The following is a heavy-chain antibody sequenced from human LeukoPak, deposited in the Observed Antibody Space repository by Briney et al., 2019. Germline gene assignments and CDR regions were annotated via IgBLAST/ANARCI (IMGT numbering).Heavy chain of an antibody. Sequence: PSETLSLTCTVSGGSISSYYWSWIRQPPGKGLEWIGYIYYSGSTNYNPSLKSRVTISVDTSKNQFSLKLSSVTAADTAVYYCGREMAGNWCSAPGGKGPLATVS. D-gene: IGHD6-19*01. V-gene: IGHV4-59*01. CDR2: IYYSGST. CDR1: GGSISSYY. CDR3: GREMAGNWCSAP. J-gene: IGHJ4*02.